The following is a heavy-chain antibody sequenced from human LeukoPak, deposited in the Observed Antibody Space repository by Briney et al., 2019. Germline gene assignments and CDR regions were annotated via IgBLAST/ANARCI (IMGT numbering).Heavy chain of an antibody. V-gene: IGHV1-18*01. D-gene: IGHD6-6*01. Sequence: ASVKVSCRASGYTFTTDGLNWVRQAPGLGLEWMGWISAYNGNTKDAEKFQDRVTMTTDTSTSTAYMELRNLRSDDTAVYYCARETIAARPGWFDPWGQGTLVTVSS. CDR1: GYTFTTDG. CDR3: ARETIAARPGWFDP. CDR2: ISAYNGNT. J-gene: IGHJ5*02.